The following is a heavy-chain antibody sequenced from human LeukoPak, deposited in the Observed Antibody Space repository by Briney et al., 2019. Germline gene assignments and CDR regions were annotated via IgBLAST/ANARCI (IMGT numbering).Heavy chain of an antibody. D-gene: IGHD2-15*01. J-gene: IGHJ4*02. CDR2: IQPKSGGT. CDR1: RYTFTGYY. CDR3: ARRYCSGGSCIPDY. Sequence: ASVKVSCKASRYTFTGYYMHWVRQAPGQGPEWMGWIQPKSGGTIYAQRFQGRVTMTRDRSISTAYMELSSLRYDDTAVYYCARRYCSGGSCIPDYWGQGTLVTVSS. V-gene: IGHV1-2*02.